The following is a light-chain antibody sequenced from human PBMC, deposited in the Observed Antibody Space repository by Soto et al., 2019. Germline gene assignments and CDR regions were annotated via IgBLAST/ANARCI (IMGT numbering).Light chain of an antibody. J-gene: IGLJ2*01. CDR1: RSNIGSNT. CDR3: ATWEDSLNGHVV. Sequence: QSVLTQPPSESGTPGQRVTISCSGSRSNIGSNTVNWYQQLPGTAPKFLIYSNNQRPSGVPKRFSGSKSGTSASLAISGLQSEDEADYYCATWEDSLNGHVVFGGGTKVTVL. V-gene: IGLV1-44*01. CDR2: SNN.